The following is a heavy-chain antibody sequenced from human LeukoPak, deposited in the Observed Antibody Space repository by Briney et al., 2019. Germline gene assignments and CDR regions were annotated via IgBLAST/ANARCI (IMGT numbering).Heavy chain of an antibody. CDR3: ARSADSSWYREMDV. CDR2: IYTSGST. V-gene: IGHV4-61*02. Sequence: PSETLSLTCTVSGGSISSGSYYWSWIRQPAGKGLEWIGRIYTSGSTNYNPSLKSRVTMSVDTSKNQFSLKLSSVTAADTAVYYCARSADSSWYREMDVWGKGTTVTISS. D-gene: IGHD6-13*01. J-gene: IGHJ6*04. CDR1: GGSISSGSYY.